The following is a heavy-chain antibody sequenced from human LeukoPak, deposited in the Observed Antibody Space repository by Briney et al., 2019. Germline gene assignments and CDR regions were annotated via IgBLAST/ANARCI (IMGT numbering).Heavy chain of an antibody. V-gene: IGHV4-59*01. CDR1: GGSISSLY. D-gene: IGHD3-10*01. J-gene: IGHJ4*02. CDR3: ARGNSLYYYGFIYFDY. Sequence: PSETLSLTCTVSGGSISSLYWSWIRQPPGKGLEWIGYIYYSGSTNYNPSLKSRVTISVDTSKNQFSLKLSSVTAADTAVYYCARGNSLYYYGFIYFDYWGQGTLVTVSS. CDR2: IYYSGST.